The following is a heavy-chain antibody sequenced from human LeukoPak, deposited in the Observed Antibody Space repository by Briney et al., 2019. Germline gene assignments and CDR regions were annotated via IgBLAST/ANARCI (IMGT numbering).Heavy chain of an antibody. CDR1: GFTFSSYS. Sequence: GGSLRLSCAASGFTFSSYSMNWVRQAPGKGLEWVSYISSSSSTIHYADSVKGRFTISRDNAKNSLYLQMNSLRAEDTAVYYCAKSDSGSKPRPGYWGQGTLVTVSS. J-gene: IGHJ4*02. D-gene: IGHD3-22*01. CDR3: AKSDSGSKPRPGY. CDR2: ISSSSSTI. V-gene: IGHV3-48*01.